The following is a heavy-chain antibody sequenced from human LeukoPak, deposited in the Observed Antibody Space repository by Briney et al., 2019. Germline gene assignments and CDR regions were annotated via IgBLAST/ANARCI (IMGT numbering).Heavy chain of an antibody. D-gene: IGHD3-10*01. CDR1: GFTFDDYG. V-gene: IGHV3-20*04. CDR3: ARGDYYGSGSYFSPLGF. CDR2: INWNGGST. Sequence: PGGSLRLSCAASGFTFDDYGMSWVRQAPGRGVEWVSGINWNGGSTGYADSVSGRFTNPRDNAKNSLYLQINSLRAEDTALYYCARGDYYGSGSYFSPLGFWGQGTLVTVSS. J-gene: IGHJ4*02.